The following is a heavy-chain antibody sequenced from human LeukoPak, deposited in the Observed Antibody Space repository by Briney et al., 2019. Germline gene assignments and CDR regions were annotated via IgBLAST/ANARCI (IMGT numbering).Heavy chain of an antibody. J-gene: IGHJ6*02. CDR1: GFAFSSYA. Sequence: AGGSLRLCCAASGFAFSSYAMSWVRKAPGKGLEWVSAISGSGGSTYYADSVRGRFTISRDNSKNTLYVQMNSLRAAATAVYYCASSLGGSHTLYYYYGMDVWGQGTTVTVSS. CDR3: ASSLGGSHTLYYYYGMDV. CDR2: ISGSGGST. D-gene: IGHD1-26*01. V-gene: IGHV3-23*01.